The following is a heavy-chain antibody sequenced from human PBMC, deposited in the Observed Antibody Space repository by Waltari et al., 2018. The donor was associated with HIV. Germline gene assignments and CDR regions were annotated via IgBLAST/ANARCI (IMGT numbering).Heavy chain of an antibody. CDR3: TRGTFTVTYYFDY. CDR1: GLSFGDYA. D-gene: IGHD4-17*01. V-gene: IGHV3-49*03. Sequence: EVQLGESGGGLVQPGRSLRLSCATSGLSFGDYAMSWFRQAPGKGLEWVVFIISKAYGGTTQYAASVKGRFTISRDDSKSIAYLQMNSLKTEDTALYYCTRGTFTVTYYFDYWGRGTLVTVSS. J-gene: IGHJ4*02. CDR2: IISKAYGGTT.